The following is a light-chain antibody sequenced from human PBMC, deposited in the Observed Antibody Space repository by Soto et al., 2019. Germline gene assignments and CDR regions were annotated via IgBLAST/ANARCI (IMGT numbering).Light chain of an antibody. CDR2: AAS. Sequence: DIEMTQSPSSLSASVGETITITCRASQSISSSLNWFQHSPGQPPKLLLFAASNLQAGVPPRFSGSGSGTSFSFTIRSLQPEDFATYYCQQSFNLPRTFGQGTKVDIK. CDR3: QQSFNLPRT. CDR1: QSISSS. J-gene: IGKJ1*01. V-gene: IGKV1-39*01.